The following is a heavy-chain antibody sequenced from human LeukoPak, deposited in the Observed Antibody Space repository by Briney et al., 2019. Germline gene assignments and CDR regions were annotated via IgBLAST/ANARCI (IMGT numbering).Heavy chain of an antibody. CDR2: ISGSGGST. D-gene: IGHD3-10*01. V-gene: IGHV3-23*01. Sequence: GTLRLSCAASGFTFSSYGMSWVRQAPGKGLEWVSAISGSGGSTYYADSVKGRFTISRDNSKNTLYLQMNRLRAEDTAVYYCAKGGAVSSKSITMIRGTRRYYYYMDVWGKGTTVTIFS. CDR1: GFTFSSYG. CDR3: AKGGAVSSKSITMIRGTRRYYYYMDV. J-gene: IGHJ6*03.